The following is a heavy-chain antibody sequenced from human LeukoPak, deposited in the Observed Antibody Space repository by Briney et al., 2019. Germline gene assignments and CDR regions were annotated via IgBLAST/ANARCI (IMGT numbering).Heavy chain of an antibody. CDR1: GFTFSNYA. Sequence: GSLRLSCAASGFTFSNYAMSWVRQAPGKGLEWVSAISGGGGRTYYADSVKGRFTISRDQSKNTLYLQMNSLRAEDTAVYYCAKTRPLDSSSWSHGDYWGQGTLVTVSS. CDR2: ISGGGGRT. J-gene: IGHJ4*02. CDR3: AKTRPLDSSSWSHGDY. D-gene: IGHD6-13*01. V-gene: IGHV3-23*01.